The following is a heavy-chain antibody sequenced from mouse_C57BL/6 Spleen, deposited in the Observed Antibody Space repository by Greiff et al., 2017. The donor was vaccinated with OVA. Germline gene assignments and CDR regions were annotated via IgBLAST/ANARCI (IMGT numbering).Heavy chain of an antibody. J-gene: IGHJ3*01. CDR1: GYTFTSYW. D-gene: IGHD1-1*01. CDR2: IYPSDSET. Sequence: QVQLQQPGAELVRPGSSVKLSCKASGYTFTSYWMDWVKQRPGQGLEWIGNIYPSDSETHYNQKFKDKATLTVDKSSSTAYMQLSSLTSEDSAVYYCARRYYGSSFAYWGQGTLVTVSA. V-gene: IGHV1-61*01. CDR3: ARRYYGSSFAY.